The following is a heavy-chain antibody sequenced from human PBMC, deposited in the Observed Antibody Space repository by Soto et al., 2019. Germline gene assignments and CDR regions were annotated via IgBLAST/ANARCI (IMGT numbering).Heavy chain of an antibody. CDR2: ISSDGSST. CDR1: EFTFSTYW. V-gene: IGHV3-74*01. D-gene: IGHD5-18*01. CDR3: AKDLRHANYSPRGMDV. J-gene: IGHJ6*02. Sequence: GGSLRLSCAASEFTFSTYWMHWVRQAPGKGLVWVSRISSDGSSTNYADSVKGRFTISRDNAKNTLYLQMNSLRAEDTAVYYCAKDLRHANYSPRGMDVWGQGTTVTLSS.